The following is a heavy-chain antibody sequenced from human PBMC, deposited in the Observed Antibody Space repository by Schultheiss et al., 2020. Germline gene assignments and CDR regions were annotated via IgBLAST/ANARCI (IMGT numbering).Heavy chain of an antibody. J-gene: IGHJ5*02. CDR3: ARSPIRYGSGSYYNVESYWFDP. D-gene: IGHD3-10*01. CDR1: GYTFTGYY. Sequence: ASVKVSCKASGYTFTGYYMHWVRQAPGQGLEWMGWINPNSGGTNYAQKFQGRVTMTRDTSISTAYMELSRLRSDDTAVYYCARSPIRYGSGSYYNVESYWFDPWGQGTLVTVSA. CDR2: INPNSGGT. V-gene: IGHV1-2*02.